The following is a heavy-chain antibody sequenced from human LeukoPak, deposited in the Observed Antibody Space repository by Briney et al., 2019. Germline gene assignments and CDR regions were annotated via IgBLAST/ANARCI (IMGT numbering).Heavy chain of an antibody. CDR2: IIPIFGTA. Sequence: ASVKVSCKASGGTFSSYAISWVRQAPGQGLEWMGGIIPIFGTANYAQKFQGRVTITADESTSTAYMELSSLRSEDTAVYYCARGYDFWSGYYMAYYYGSGSYYPYYFDYWGQGTLVTVSS. CDR1: GGTFSSYA. CDR3: ARGYDFWSGYYMAYYYGSGSYYPYYFDY. J-gene: IGHJ4*02. V-gene: IGHV1-69*13. D-gene: IGHD3-10*01.